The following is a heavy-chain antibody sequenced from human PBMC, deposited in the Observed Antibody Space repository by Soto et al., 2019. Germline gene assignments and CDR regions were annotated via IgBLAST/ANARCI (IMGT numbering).Heavy chain of an antibody. D-gene: IGHD3-22*01. CDR1: GYTFTSYD. V-gene: IGHV1-8*01. CDR2: MNPNSGNT. CDR3: ARLGSSYYDSSGYFDLAY. J-gene: IGHJ4*02. Sequence: QVQLVQSGAEVKKPGASVKVSCKASGYTFTSYDINWVRQATGQGLEWMGWMNPNSGNTGYAQKFQGRVTMTRNTSISTAYMELSSLRSEDTAVYYCARLGSSYYDSSGYFDLAYWGQGTVVTVSS.